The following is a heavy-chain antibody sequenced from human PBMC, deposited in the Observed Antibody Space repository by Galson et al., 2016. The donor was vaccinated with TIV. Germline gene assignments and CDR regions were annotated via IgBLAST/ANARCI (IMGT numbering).Heavy chain of an antibody. CDR1: GFTFSTFA. CDR2: ITYDGSDK. J-gene: IGHJ4*02. Sequence: SLRLSCAASGFTFSTFAIHWVRQAPGKGLEWVAVITYDGSDKYYAESVKGRFTISRDNSKKTVYLQVNSRGAEDTAVYYCARGRDYYDTSVYYLFDYWGQGTLVTVSS. V-gene: IGHV3-30*04. CDR3: ARGRDYYDTSVYYLFDY. D-gene: IGHD3-22*01.